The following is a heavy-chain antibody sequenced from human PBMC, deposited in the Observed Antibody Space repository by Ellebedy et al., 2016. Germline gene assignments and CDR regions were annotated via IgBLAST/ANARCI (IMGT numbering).Heavy chain of an antibody. J-gene: IGHJ4*02. CDR1: GGSISSSSYY. Sequence: SETLSLTXTVSGGSISSSSYYWGWIRQPPGKGLEWIGTIYYSGTTYYNPSLKSRVTISVDTSKNQFSLNLSSVTAADTAVYYCALPVAGIDYWGQGTLVTVSS. CDR2: IYYSGTT. D-gene: IGHD6-19*01. CDR3: ALPVAGIDY. V-gene: IGHV4-39*07.